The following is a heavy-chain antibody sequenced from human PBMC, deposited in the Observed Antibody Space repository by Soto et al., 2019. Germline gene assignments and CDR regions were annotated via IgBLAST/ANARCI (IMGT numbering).Heavy chain of an antibody. J-gene: IGHJ5*02. CDR3: AKDINAVFGVVNWFDP. D-gene: IGHD3-3*01. V-gene: IGHV3-23*01. CDR1: GFTFSSYA. Sequence: GGSLRLSCAASGFTFSSYAMSWVRQAPGKGLEWVSAISGSGGSTYYADSVKGRFTISRDNSKNTLYLQMNSLRAEDTAVYYCAKDINAVFGVVNWFDPWGQGTLVTVSS. CDR2: ISGSGGST.